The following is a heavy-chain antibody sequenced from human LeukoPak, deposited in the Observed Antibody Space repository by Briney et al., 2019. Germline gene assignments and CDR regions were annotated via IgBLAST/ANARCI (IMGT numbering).Heavy chain of an antibody. CDR3: ARGNIAVTGPGVFYYYGMDV. D-gene: IGHD6-19*01. J-gene: IGHJ6*02. CDR2: VFHTGST. V-gene: IGHV4-59*01. CDR1: RGSIISYY. Sequence: PSETLSLTCTVSRGSIISYYWSWIRQSPGKGLEWIGYVFHTGSTNYNPSLRSRVTMSVDTSRSQFSLEARSVTAADTGVYFCARGNIAVTGPGVFYYYGMDVWGQGTTVTVSS.